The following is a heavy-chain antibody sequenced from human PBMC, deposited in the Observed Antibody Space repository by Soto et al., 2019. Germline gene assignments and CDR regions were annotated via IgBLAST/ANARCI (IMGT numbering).Heavy chain of an antibody. Sequence: ASVNVSCKASGYTFTSYGISWVRQAPGQGLEWMGWISAYNGNTNYAQKLQGRVTMTTDTSTSTAYMELRSLRSDDTAVYYCARQITMIVVIHPYSYGMDVWGQGTTVTVSS. V-gene: IGHV1-18*01. CDR1: GYTFTSYG. D-gene: IGHD3-22*01. J-gene: IGHJ6*02. CDR3: ARQITMIVVIHPYSYGMDV. CDR2: ISAYNGNT.